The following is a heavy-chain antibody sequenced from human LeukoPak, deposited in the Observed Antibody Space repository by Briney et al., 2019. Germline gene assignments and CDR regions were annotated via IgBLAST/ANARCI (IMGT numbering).Heavy chain of an antibody. CDR2: ISWNSGSI. CDR3: ARGPTYSSSPGGNNWFDP. Sequence: GRSLRLSCAASGFTFDDYAMHWVRQAPGKGLEWVSGISWNSGSIGYADSVKGRFTISRDNSKNTLYLQMGSLRAEDMAVYYCARGPTYSSSPGGNNWFDPWGQGTLVTVSS. CDR1: GFTFDDYA. D-gene: IGHD6-13*01. J-gene: IGHJ5*02. V-gene: IGHV3-9*03.